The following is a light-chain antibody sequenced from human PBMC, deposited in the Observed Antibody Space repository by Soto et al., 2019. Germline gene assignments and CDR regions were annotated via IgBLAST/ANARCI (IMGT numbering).Light chain of an antibody. V-gene: IGLV2-14*01. CDR3: STYTGSNTPDV. CDR2: QVS. CDR1: TSDIGNYNY. Sequence: QSVLTQPASVSGSPGQSISISCTGATSDIGNYNYFSWYQQHPGKAPKLIIYQVSNRPSGVSNRFSGSKSDNTASLTISGLQADDEADYYCSTYTGSNTPDVFGTGTKVTVL. J-gene: IGLJ1*01.